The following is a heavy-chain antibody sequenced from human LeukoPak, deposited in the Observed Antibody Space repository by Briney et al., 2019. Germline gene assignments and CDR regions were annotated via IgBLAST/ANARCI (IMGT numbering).Heavy chain of an antibody. CDR2: IYPGDSDT. D-gene: IGHD3-9*01. CDR3: ARSRSFDWFVDY. Sequence: GESLKISCKGSGYSFTTHWIGLVRQMPGKGLEWMGTIYPGDSDTTYSPSFQGQVTIAADKSISTACLQWSSLKASDTAMYYCARSRSFDWFVDYWGQGTLVTVSS. CDR1: GYSFTTHW. J-gene: IGHJ4*02. V-gene: IGHV5-51*01.